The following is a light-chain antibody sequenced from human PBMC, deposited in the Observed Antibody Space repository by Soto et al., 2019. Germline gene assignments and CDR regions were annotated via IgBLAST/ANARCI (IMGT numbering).Light chain of an antibody. V-gene: IGKV1-5*01. J-gene: IGKJ1*01. CDR3: QQFHSFSRT. CDR2: DAS. CDR1: QNINSW. Sequence: DIQMTQSPSTLSASVGDRVTITCRASQNINSWLAWYQQKPGKAPNLLIYDASTLESGVPSRFSGSGSGTEFTLTIISLQPEDFATYYCQQFHSFSRTFGQGTKVEVK.